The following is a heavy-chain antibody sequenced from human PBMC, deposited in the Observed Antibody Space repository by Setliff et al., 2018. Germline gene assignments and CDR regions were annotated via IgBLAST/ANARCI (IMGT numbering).Heavy chain of an antibody. V-gene: IGHV3-30*03. CDR3: ARTCSGSGCYAGLES. Sequence: LRLSCAASGFTFSTYRMHWVRQAPGKGLEWVAVILDDGAKKYHADSVKGRFTISRDNSKNTLYLQMNSLRPEDTAVYYCARTCSGSGCYAGLESWGQGTPVTSPQ. CDR1: GFTFSTYR. CDR2: ILDDGAKK. D-gene: IGHD2-15*01. J-gene: IGHJ4*02.